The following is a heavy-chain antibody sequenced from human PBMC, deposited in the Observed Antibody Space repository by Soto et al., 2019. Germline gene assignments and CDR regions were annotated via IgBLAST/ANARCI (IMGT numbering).Heavy chain of an antibody. Sequence: QVQLQQWGAGLLKPSETLSLTCAVYGGSFSGYYWIWIRQPPGKGLEWIGEINHSGSTKYNPSLKSRVTISVDTFKNQFSLQLSSVTAADTAVYYCARRGGGCSGGSCYHQRKWYYYYYYMDVWGKATTVTVSS. CDR3: ARRGGGCSGGSCYHQRKWYYYYYYMDV. CDR2: INHSGST. J-gene: IGHJ6*03. CDR1: GGSFSGYY. V-gene: IGHV4-34*01. D-gene: IGHD2-15*01.